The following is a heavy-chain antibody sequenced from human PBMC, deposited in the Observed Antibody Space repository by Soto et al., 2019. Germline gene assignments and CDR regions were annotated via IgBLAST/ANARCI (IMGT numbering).Heavy chain of an antibody. J-gene: IGHJ2*01. CDR2: IIPIFGTA. CDR1: GGTFSSYS. D-gene: IGHD3-16*01. V-gene: IGHV1-69*01. Sequence: QVQLVQSGAEVQKPGSSVKVSCKASGGTFSSYSINWVRQAPGQGLEWMGGIIPIFGTANYAQKFQGRVTLNADEYTSTAHMELSSLRNEDTAVYYCARPFQSWPGGWYFDLWGRGTLVTVSS. CDR3: ARPFQSWPGGWYFDL.